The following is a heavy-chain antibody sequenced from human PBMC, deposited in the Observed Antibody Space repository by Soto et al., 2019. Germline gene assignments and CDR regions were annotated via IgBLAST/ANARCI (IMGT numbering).Heavy chain of an antibody. D-gene: IGHD3-22*01. CDR1: GFTFSSYI. J-gene: IGHJ5*02. CDR3: ARGRYYDSSGYGENWFDP. Sequence: GGSLRLSCAASGFTFSSYIMNWVRQAPGKGLEWVSYISSSSSTIYYADSVKGRFTISRDNAKDSLYLQMNSLRAEDTAVYYCARGRYYDSSGYGENWFDPWGQGTLVTVSS. CDR2: ISSSSSTI. V-gene: IGHV3-48*01.